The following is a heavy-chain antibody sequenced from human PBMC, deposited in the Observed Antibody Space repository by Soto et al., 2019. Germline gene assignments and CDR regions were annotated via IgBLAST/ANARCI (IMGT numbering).Heavy chain of an antibody. CDR3: ASLHNWFAP. CDR1: GFTFSSYE. V-gene: IGHV3-48*03. Sequence: GGSLRLSCAASGFTFSSYEMNWVRQAPGKGLEWVSYISSSGSTIYYADSVKGRFTISRDNAKNSLYLQMNSLRAEDKAVYYCASLHNWFAPWGQGTLVTVSS. CDR2: ISSSGSTI. J-gene: IGHJ5*02.